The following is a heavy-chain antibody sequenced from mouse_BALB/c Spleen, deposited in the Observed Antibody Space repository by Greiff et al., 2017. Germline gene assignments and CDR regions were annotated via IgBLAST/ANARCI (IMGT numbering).Heavy chain of an antibody. CDR3: ARGGYYVGYYAMDY. V-gene: IGHV2-9*02. Sequence: VQGVESGPGLVAPSQSLSITCTVSGFSLTSYGVNWVRQPPGKGLEWLGVIWAGGSTNYNSALMSRLSISKDNSKSQVFLKMNSLQTDDTAMYYCARGGYYVGYYAMDYWGQGTTVTVSS. CDR1: GFSLTSYG. J-gene: IGHJ4*01. CDR2: IWAGGST. D-gene: IGHD2-3*01.